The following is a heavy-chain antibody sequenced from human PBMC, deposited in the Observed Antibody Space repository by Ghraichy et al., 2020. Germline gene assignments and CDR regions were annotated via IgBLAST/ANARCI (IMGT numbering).Heavy chain of an antibody. CDR3: ARRGRTIFGSIDY. CDR1: GGSISSSSYY. Sequence: SETLSLTCTVSGGSISSSSYYWGWIRQPPGKGLEWIGSIYYSGSTYYNPSLKSRVTISVDTSKNQFSLKLSSVTAADTAVYYCARRGRTIFGSIDYWGQGTLVTVSS. CDR2: IYYSGST. V-gene: IGHV4-39*01. D-gene: IGHD3-3*01. J-gene: IGHJ4*02.